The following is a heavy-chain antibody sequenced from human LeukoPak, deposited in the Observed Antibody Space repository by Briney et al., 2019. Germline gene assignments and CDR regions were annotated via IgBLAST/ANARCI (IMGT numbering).Heavy chain of an antibody. V-gene: IGHV3-74*01. CDR2: INSDGSST. J-gene: IGHJ4*02. D-gene: IGHD5-18*01. CDR1: GFTFSSYW. Sequence: GGSLRLSCAVSGFTFSSYWMHWVRHVPGKGLVWVSRINSDGSSTNYADSVKGRFTISRDNAKNTLYLQMNSLRADDTAVYYCARSGVTGYSYGYLVWGQGTLVTVSS. CDR3: ARSGVTGYSYGYLV.